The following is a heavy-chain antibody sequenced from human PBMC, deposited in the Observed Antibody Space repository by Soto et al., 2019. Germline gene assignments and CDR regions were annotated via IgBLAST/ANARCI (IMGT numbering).Heavy chain of an antibody. CDR1: GDSISGYY. CDR2: IYYSGST. Sequence: SETLSLTCTFSGDSISGYYWSWIRQPPGKGLEWIGYIYYSGSTNYNPSLKSRVTISVDTSKNQFSLNLSSVTAADTAVYYCARKSSSWSPFDYWGQGTLVTVS. V-gene: IGHV4-59*01. D-gene: IGHD6-13*01. CDR3: ARKSSSWSPFDY. J-gene: IGHJ4*02.